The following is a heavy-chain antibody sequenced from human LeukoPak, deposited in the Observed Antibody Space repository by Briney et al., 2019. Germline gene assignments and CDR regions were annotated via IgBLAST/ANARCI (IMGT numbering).Heavy chain of an antibody. J-gene: IGHJ4*02. V-gene: IGHV3-30*04. Sequence: GGSLRLSCAASGFTFSSYAMHWVRQAPGKGLEWVAVIWYDGSDKYHADSVKDRFTISRDNSRSTLYLQMNSLRAEDTAVYYCARDVGWPSGRFDYWGQGALVTVSS. CDR3: ARDVGWPSGRFDY. CDR1: GFTFSSYA. CDR2: IWYDGSDK. D-gene: IGHD1-26*01.